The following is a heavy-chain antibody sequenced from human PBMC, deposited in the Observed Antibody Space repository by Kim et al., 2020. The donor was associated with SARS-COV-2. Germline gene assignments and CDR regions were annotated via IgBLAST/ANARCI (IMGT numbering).Heavy chain of an antibody. CDR3: VRDGIGIGYSGRGFDY. J-gene: IGHJ4*02. Sequence: VKGRFHISRDNAKTTLYLQMNSLRAGDTAVYSCVRDGIGIGYSGRGFDYWGQGTLVTVSS. D-gene: IGHD1-26*01. V-gene: IGHV3-74*01.